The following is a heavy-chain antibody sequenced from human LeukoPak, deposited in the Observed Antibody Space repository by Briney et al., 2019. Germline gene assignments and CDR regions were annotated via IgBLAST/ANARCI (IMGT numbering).Heavy chain of an antibody. CDR3: ARDVGPTLRYFDCLLDY. J-gene: IGHJ4*02. CDR2: ITWNTGNL. V-gene: IGHV3-9*01. Sequence: GGSLRLSCSMSGFDFENYGMHWFRQRPGKGLEWVSSITWNTGNLGYGDSVEGRYTVSRDNARNSVYLQMNSLRAEDTAVYYCARDVGPTLRYFDCLLDYWGQGTLVTVSS. D-gene: IGHD3-9*01. CDR1: GFDFENYG.